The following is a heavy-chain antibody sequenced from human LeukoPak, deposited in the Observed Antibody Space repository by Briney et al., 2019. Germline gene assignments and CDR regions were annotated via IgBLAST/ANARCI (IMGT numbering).Heavy chain of an antibody. CDR2: IYSGGST. CDR1: EFTVSSNY. Sequence: PGGSLRLSCAASEFTVSSNYMSWVRQAPGKGLEWVSIIYSGGSTYYADSVKGRFTISRDNSKNTLYLQMNSLRAEDTALYHCARGPGVWFGEENWFDPWGQGTLVTVSS. CDR3: ARGPGVWFGEENWFDP. D-gene: IGHD3-10*01. V-gene: IGHV3-53*01. J-gene: IGHJ5*02.